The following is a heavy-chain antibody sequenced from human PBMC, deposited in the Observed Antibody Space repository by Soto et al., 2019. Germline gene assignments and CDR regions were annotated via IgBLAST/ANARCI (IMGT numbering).Heavy chain of an antibody. V-gene: IGHV1-3*01. Sequence: QVQLAQSGAEVKKPGASVKISCKASGYYFIAYALHWVRQAPGQRPEWMGWINAANGDTKYSQKFQGRVTMTADTSASTGYMEMRSLKSNDTAVYYCTFFHFYGMDVWGQGTTVTVSS. CDR2: INAANGDT. D-gene: IGHD3-3*02. J-gene: IGHJ6*02. CDR1: GYYFIAYA. CDR3: TFFHFYGMDV.